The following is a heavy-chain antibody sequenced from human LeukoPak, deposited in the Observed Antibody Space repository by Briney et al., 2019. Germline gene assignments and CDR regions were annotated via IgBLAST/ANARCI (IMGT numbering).Heavy chain of an antibody. J-gene: IGHJ4*02. Sequence: ASVKVSCKASGYTFTNYGISWARQAPGQGLEWMGWISIYNGNTNYAQNFQGRVAMTTDTSTSTAYMEVRSLRFDDTAVYYCARYPVLRYPFDYWGQGTLVTVSS. CDR2: ISIYNGNT. D-gene: IGHD3-9*01. CDR1: GYTFTNYG. CDR3: ARYPVLRYPFDY. V-gene: IGHV1-18*01.